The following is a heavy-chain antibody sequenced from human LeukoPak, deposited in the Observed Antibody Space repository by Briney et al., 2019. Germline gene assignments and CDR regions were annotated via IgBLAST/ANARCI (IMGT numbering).Heavy chain of an antibody. CDR1: GYSFTSYW. D-gene: IGHD3-22*01. V-gene: IGHV5-51*01. CDR3: ARHPITRYYDSSGYSAAGPDY. J-gene: IGHJ4*02. Sequence: GESLKISCKGSGYSFTSYWIGWVRQMPGKGLEWMGIIYPGDSDTTYSPSFQGQVTISADKSISTAYLQWSSLKASDTASYYCARHPITRYYDSSGYSAAGPDYWGQGTLVTVSS. CDR2: IYPGDSDT.